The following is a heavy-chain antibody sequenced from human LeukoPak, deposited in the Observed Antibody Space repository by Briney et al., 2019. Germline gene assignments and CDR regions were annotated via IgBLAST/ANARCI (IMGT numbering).Heavy chain of an antibody. CDR2: ISAYNGNT. D-gene: IGHD3-9*01. Sequence: ASVKVSCKASGYTFTSYGISWVRQAPGQGLEWMGWISAYNGNTNYAQKLQGRVTMTTDTSTSTAYMELRSLRSDDTAVYYCARALKGYFAWLFREGWFDPWGQGTLVTVSS. CDR1: GYTFTSYG. CDR3: ARALKGYFAWLFREGWFDP. V-gene: IGHV1-18*04. J-gene: IGHJ5*02.